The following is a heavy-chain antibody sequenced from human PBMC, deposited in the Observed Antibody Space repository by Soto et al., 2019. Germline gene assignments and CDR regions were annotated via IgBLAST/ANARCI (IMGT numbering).Heavy chain of an antibody. CDR3: ATEYYDSSGLVT. D-gene: IGHD3-22*01. CDR1: GFTFNNAW. V-gene: IGHV3-15*07. CDR2: IKSETDGGTT. Sequence: PGGSLRLSCVGSGFTFNNAWMNWVRQAPGKGLEWVGRIKSETDGGTTDYVAPVKGRFTISRDDSKNTLYLQLNSLETEDTALYYCATEYYDSSGLVTWGRGTLVTVSS. J-gene: IGHJ5*02.